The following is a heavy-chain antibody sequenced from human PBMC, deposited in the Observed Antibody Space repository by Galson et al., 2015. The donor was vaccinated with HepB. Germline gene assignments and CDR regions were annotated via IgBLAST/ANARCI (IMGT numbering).Heavy chain of an antibody. V-gene: IGHV1-69*13. Sequence: SVKVSCKASGGTFSSYAISWVRQAPGQGLEWMGGIIPIFGTANYAQKFQGRVTITADESTSTAYMELSSLRSEDTAVYYCARAMTASIPRRGSGLGYWGQGTLVTVSS. CDR3: ARAMTASIPRRGSGLGY. CDR2: IIPIFGTA. J-gene: IGHJ4*02. D-gene: IGHD6-6*01. CDR1: GGTFSSYA.